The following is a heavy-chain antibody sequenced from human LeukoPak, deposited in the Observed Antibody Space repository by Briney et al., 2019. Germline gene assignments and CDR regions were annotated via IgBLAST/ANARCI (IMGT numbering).Heavy chain of an antibody. CDR3: ARAKRLYDSGGYYYEYFDY. V-gene: IGHV3-7*01. D-gene: IGHD3-22*01. J-gene: IGHJ4*02. CDR2: IKQDGSEK. CDR1: GFTFSSYS. Sequence: PGGSLRLSCAASGFTFSSYSMNWVRQAPGKGLEWVANIKQDGSEKYYVDSVKGRFTISRDNAKNSLYLQMNSLRVEDTAVYYCARAKRLYDSGGYYYEYFDYWGQGTLVTVSS.